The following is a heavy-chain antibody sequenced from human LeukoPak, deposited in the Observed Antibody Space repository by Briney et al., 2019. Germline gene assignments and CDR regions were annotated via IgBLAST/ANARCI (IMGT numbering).Heavy chain of an antibody. CDR2: ISSGSSYI. CDR3: ARGYYYESSGYYYPFDY. CDR1: GFTFSSYG. V-gene: IGHV3-21*01. Sequence: GGSLRLSCAASGFTFSSYGMNWVRQAPGKGLEWVSSISSGSSYIYYADSVKGRFTISRDNAKNSLYLQMNSLRAEDTAVYYCARGYYYESSGYYYPFDYWGQGILVTVSS. J-gene: IGHJ4*02. D-gene: IGHD3-22*01.